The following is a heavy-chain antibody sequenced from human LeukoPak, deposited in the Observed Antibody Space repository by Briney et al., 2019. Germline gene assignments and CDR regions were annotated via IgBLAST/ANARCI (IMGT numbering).Heavy chain of an antibody. J-gene: IGHJ5*02. CDR2: ISSSSSYI. CDR1: GFTFSSYS. D-gene: IGHD6-13*01. Sequence: GGSLRLSCAASGFTFSSYSMNWVRQAPGKGLEWVSSISSSSSYIYYADSVKGRFTISRDNAKNSLYLQMNSLRAEDTAVYYCARGSIAAADYNWFDPWGQGTLVAVSS. CDR3: ARGSIAAADYNWFDP. V-gene: IGHV3-21*01.